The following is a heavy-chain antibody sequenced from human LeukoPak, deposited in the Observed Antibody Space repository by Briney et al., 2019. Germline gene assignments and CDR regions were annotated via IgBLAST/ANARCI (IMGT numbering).Heavy chain of an antibody. CDR2: MNPNSGNT. Sequence: ASVKVSCKASGYTFTSYDINWVRQATGQGLEWMGWMNPNSGNTGYAQKFQGRVTMTRNTSISTAYMELSSLRSEDTAVYYCARVYDYYYYYGMDAWGQGTTVTVSS. J-gene: IGHJ6*02. D-gene: IGHD3-16*01. CDR1: GYTFTSYD. CDR3: ARVYDYYYYYGMDA. V-gene: IGHV1-8*01.